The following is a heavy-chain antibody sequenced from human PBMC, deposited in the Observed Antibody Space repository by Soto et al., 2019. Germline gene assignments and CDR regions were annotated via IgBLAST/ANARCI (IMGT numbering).Heavy chain of an antibody. CDR3: ARDIFDN. J-gene: IGHJ4*02. V-gene: IGHV3-48*03. CDR2: ITSSGDRA. CDR1: GFTFSYYE. Sequence: EVPLVESGGGLAQPGGSLRLSCVASGFTFSYYEMNWVRQAPGKGLEWISYITSSGDRAQYADSVKGRFTISRDNTKNLLYLQMTSLSAEDTGLYYCARDIFDNWGQGTLVNVSS.